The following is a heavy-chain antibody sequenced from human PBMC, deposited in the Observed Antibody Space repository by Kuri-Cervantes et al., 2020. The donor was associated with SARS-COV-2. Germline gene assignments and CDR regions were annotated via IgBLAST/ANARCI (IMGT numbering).Heavy chain of an antibody. CDR1: GGTISSYY. D-gene: IGHD2-8*01. CDR2: IYYSGST. Sequence: SETLSLTCTVSGGTISSYYWSWIRKPPGKGLEWIGNIYYSGSTNYNPSLKSRVTISVDTSKNQFSLKLSSVTAADTAVYYCARSVLMVYAMEFDYWGQGTLVTVSS. CDR3: ARSVLMVYAMEFDY. J-gene: IGHJ4*02. V-gene: IGHV4-59*01.